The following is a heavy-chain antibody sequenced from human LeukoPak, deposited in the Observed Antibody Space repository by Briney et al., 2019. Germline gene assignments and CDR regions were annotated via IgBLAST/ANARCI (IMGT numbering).Heavy chain of an antibody. CDR2: INGRSRNI. CDR3: ARDPEWSFDS. V-gene: IGHV3-48*01. Sequence: GGSLRLSCAASGFSFSSYSMNWVRQAPGKGLEWISYINGRSRNIFYADSVKGRFTISRDNAKNSLYLQMNSLRAEDTAVYYCARDPEWSFDSWGQGTLVTVSS. D-gene: IGHD3-3*01. CDR1: GFSFSSYS. J-gene: IGHJ4*02.